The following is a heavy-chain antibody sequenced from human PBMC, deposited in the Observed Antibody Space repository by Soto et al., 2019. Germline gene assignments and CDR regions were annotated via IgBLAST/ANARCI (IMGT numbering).Heavy chain of an antibody. CDR3: ARGPYYYGSGSYYNPPLFKGSLPFDY. J-gene: IGHJ4*02. CDR2: INPNSGGT. D-gene: IGHD3-10*01. CDR1: GYTFTGYY. Sequence: ASVKVSCKASGYTFTGYYMHWVRQAPGQGLEWMGWINPNSGGTNYAQKFQGWVTMTRDTSISTAYMELSRLRSDDTAVYYCARGPYYYGSGSYYNPPLFKGSLPFDYWGQGTLVTVSS. V-gene: IGHV1-2*04.